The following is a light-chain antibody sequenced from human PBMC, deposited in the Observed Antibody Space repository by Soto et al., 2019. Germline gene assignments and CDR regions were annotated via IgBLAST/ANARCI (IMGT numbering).Light chain of an antibody. CDR2: EVS. J-gene: IGLJ1*01. CDR1: SSDVGGYNY. CDR3: SSYTTSNTYV. Sequence: LTLPASVSGYPGQSITISCTGRSSDVGGYNYVSWDQQHLDQAPKFMIYEVSRRPSGVSKRFSGSKSGNTASLTVSGLQAEDEADHYCSSYTTSNTYVFGTGTKVTVL. V-gene: IGLV2-14*01.